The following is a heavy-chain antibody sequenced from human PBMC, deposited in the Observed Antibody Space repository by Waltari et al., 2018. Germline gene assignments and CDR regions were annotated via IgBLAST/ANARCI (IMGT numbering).Heavy chain of an antibody. V-gene: IGHV3-21*06. CDR3: AREVTYYGSGRYYREVDS. J-gene: IGHJ4*02. Sequence: EVQLVESGGGLVKPGDSLRLSCAASGFTFSSYSMKWVRQAPGKGLEWVASIGASGGYIYYADFVGGRFTISRDKAKNSLYLHMSSLRAEDTAVYYCAREVTYYGSGRYYREVDSWGQGTLVTVSS. CDR1: GFTFSSYS. D-gene: IGHD3-10*01. CDR2: IGASGGYI.